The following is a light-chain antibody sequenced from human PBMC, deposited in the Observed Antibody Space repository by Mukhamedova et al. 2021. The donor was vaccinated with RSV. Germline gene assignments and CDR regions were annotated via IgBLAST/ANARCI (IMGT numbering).Light chain of an antibody. V-gene: IGKV1-9*01. CDR2: AA. J-gene: IGKJ3*01. Sequence: AANLSSGINAEYMGSGSGTEFTLTISSLQPEDFATYYCQQLNSYPLFTFGPGTKVDIK. CDR3: QQLNSYPLFT.